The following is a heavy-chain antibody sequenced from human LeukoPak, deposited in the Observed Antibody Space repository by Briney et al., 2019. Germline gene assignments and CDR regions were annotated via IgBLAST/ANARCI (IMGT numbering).Heavy chain of an antibody. Sequence: PSETLSLTCTISGYSITSGYYWGWIRQPPGKGLECIGSVYHSGDTYYSPSLKSRVTISVDTSENQFSLKLTSVTAADTALYFCARHSRRCSSTTCYTGAFDIWGPGTVVTVSS. V-gene: IGHV4-38-2*02. CDR2: VYHSGDT. CDR3: ARHSRRCSSTTCYTGAFDI. J-gene: IGHJ3*02. CDR1: GYSITSGYY. D-gene: IGHD2-2*02.